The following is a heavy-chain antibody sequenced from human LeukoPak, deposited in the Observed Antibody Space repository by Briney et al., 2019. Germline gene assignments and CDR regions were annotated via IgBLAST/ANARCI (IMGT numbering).Heavy chain of an antibody. CDR3: ARDRGYSTFDY. CDR2: MKEDGGEI. D-gene: IGHD4-23*01. Sequence: GGSLRLSCEASAFTFSSYWMSWVRQAPGKGLEWVANMKEDGGEINYVDSVKGRFTISRDNAKNSLFLQMNSLRVEDTAVYYCARDRGYSTFDYWGQGALVTVSS. J-gene: IGHJ4*02. CDR1: AFTFSSYW. V-gene: IGHV3-7*01.